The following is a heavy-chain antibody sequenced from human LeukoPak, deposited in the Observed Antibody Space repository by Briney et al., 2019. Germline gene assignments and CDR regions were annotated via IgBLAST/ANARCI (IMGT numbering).Heavy chain of an antibody. CDR1: GFTFSDYY. Sequence: GGSLGLSCAASGFTFSDYYMSWIRQAPGKGLEWVSYISSSGSNIYYADSVKGRFTISRDNSKNTLYLQMNSLRAEDTAVYYCARVEASGYDYGAFDYWGQGTLVTVSS. CDR3: ARVEASGYDYGAFDY. J-gene: IGHJ4*02. CDR2: ISSSGSNI. D-gene: IGHD5-12*01. V-gene: IGHV3-11*04.